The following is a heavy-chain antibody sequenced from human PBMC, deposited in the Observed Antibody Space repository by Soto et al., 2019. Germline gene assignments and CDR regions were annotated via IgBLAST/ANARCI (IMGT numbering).Heavy chain of an antibody. J-gene: IGHJ6*02. D-gene: IGHD2-21*02. V-gene: IGHV1-69*06. CDR3: ARKYCGGDCYFRTKRDGMAV. CDR1: GYTFTGYD. CDR2: IIPIFGTA. Sequence: GAGVKPCCKACGYTFTGYDMHWGRQAPGQGLEWMGGIIPIFGTANYAQKFQGRVTITADKSTSTAYMELSSLRSEDTAVYYCARKYCGGDCYFRTKRDGMAVPGQGSTVTVS.